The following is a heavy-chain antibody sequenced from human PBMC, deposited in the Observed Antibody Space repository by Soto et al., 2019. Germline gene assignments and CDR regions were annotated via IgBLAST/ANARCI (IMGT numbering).Heavy chain of an antibody. J-gene: IGHJ5*02. CDR2: IIPIFGTA. V-gene: IGHV1-69*01. Sequence: QVQLVQSGAEVKKPGSSVKVSCKASGGTFSSYAISWVRQAPGQGLEWMGGIIPIFGTANYAQKFQGRVTITADESTSTAYMELSSLISEDTAVYYCARDETGIAVLKGCFDPWGQGTLVTVSS. D-gene: IGHD6-19*01. CDR1: GGTFSSYA. CDR3: ARDETGIAVLKGCFDP.